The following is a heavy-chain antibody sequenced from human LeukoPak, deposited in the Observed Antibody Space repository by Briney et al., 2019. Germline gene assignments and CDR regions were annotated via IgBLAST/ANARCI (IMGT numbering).Heavy chain of an antibody. CDR3: ARGMSTVTRPNSNWFDP. CDR1: GGSISSGDYY. J-gene: IGHJ5*02. D-gene: IGHD4-17*01. CDR2: IYYSGST. V-gene: IGHV4-30-4*01. Sequence: SETLSLTCTVSGGSISSGDYYWRWIRQPPGKGLEWIGYIYYSGSTYYNPSLKSRVTISVDTSKNQFSLKLSSVTAADTAVYYCARGMSTVTRPNSNWFDPWGQGTLVTVSS.